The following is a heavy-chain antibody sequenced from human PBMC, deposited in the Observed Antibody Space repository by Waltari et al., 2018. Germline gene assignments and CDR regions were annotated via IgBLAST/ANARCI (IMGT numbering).Heavy chain of an antibody. CDR2: ITGDGDNT. CDR3: AKVPYNDFWTGYFFFDL. CDR1: GFSFSNYA. Sequence: EVQLVESGGGSVESGGSLRLSCEGSGFSFSNYASSWVRQAPGKGLEWVSSITGDGDNTYDADSVRGRFTISRDNSKNTLSLQMNSLRAEDTATYYCAKVPYNDFWTGYFFFDLWGQGTLVSVSS. J-gene: IGHJ4*02. V-gene: IGHV3-23*04. D-gene: IGHD3-3*01.